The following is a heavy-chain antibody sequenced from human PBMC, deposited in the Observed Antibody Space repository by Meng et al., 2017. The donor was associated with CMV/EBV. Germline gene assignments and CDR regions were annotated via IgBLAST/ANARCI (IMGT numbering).Heavy chain of an antibody. J-gene: IGHJ4*02. Sequence: GESLKISCAASGFTFSSYEMNWVRQAPGKGLEWVSYISSSGSTIYYADSVKGRFTISRDNSKNTLYLQMNSLRAEDTAVYYCANQYSSSWGGGYFDYWGQGTLVTVSS. CDR1: GFTFSSYE. D-gene: IGHD6-13*01. CDR3: ANQYSSSWGGGYFDY. V-gene: IGHV3-48*03. CDR2: ISSSGSTI.